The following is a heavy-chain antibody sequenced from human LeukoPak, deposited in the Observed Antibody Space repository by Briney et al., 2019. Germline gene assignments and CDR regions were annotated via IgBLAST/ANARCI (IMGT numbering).Heavy chain of an antibody. CDR2: INPNSGGT. D-gene: IGHD6-19*01. CDR1: GYTFTGYY. V-gene: IGHV1-2*06. CDR3: ARRAVAGTGLDY. J-gene: IGHJ4*02. Sequence: ASVKVSCKASGYTFTGYYMHWVRQAPGQGREWMGRINPNSGGTNYAQKFQGRVTMTRDTSISTAYMELSRLRSDDTAVYYCARRAVAGTGLDYWGQGTLVTVSS.